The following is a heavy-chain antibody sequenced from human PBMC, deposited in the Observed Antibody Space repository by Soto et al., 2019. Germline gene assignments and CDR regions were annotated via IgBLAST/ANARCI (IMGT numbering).Heavy chain of an antibody. V-gene: IGHV3-7*01. D-gene: IGHD3-3*01. J-gene: IGHJ4*02. CDR3: ARDVSHYDFWSGYYTLDFFDY. CDR1: GFTFSSYW. CDR2: IKQDGSEK. Sequence: GGSLRLSCAASGFTFSSYWMSWVRQAPGKGLEWVANIKQDGSEKYYVDSVKGRFTISRDNAKNSLYLQMNSLRAEDTAVYYCARDVSHYDFWSGYYTLDFFDYWGQGTLVTVSS.